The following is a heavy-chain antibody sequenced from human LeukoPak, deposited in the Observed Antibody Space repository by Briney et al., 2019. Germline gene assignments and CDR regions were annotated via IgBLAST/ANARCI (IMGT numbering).Heavy chain of an antibody. D-gene: IGHD3-10*01. CDR2: INPSSGGT. CDR1: GYTFTGFF. Sequence: ASVKVSCKASGYTFTGFFMHWVRQAPGQGPEWMGWINPSSGGTNYAQKFQGRVTMTGDTSISTAYMELSRLRSDDTAVYYCASLGDYYGSGSYSPFDYWGQGTLVTVSS. J-gene: IGHJ4*02. V-gene: IGHV1-2*02. CDR3: ASLGDYYGSGSYSPFDY.